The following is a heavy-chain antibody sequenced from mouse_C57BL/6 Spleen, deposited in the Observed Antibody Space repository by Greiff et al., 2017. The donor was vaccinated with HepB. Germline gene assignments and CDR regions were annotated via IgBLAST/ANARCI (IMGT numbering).Heavy chain of an antibody. D-gene: IGHD2-2*01. J-gene: IGHJ4*01. V-gene: IGHV1-64*01. CDR3: ARSYYAYLYYAMDY. CDR2: IHPNSGST. Sequence: VQLQQPGAELVKPGASVKLSCKASGYTFTSYWMHWVKQRPGQGLEWIGMIHPNSGSTNYNEKFKSKATLTVDKSSSTAYMQLSSLTSEDSAVYYCARSYYAYLYYAMDYWGQGTSVTVSS. CDR1: GYTFTSYW.